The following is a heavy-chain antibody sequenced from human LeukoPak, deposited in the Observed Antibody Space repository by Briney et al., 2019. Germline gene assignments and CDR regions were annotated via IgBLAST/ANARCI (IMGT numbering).Heavy chain of an antibody. CDR2: IKSDGSDT. CDR3: ARGYSSGWYAFDY. J-gene: IGHJ4*02. D-gene: IGHD6-19*01. V-gene: IGHV3-74*01. Sequence: PGGSLRLSCAASGFTLSSYWMHWVRQVPGKGLVWVSRIKSDGSDTRYADSVKGRFTISRDNAKNTLYLQMNSLRAEDTAVYYCARGYSSGWYAFDYWGQGTLVTVSS. CDR1: GFTLSSYW.